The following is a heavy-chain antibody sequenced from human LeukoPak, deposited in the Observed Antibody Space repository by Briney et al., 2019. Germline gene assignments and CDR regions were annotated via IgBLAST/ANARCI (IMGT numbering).Heavy chain of an antibody. CDR3: AMLTTSYDYVWGSYRPYYFDY. D-gene: IGHD3-16*02. J-gene: IGHJ4*02. V-gene: IGHV4-59*01. CDR1: GGSISSYH. Sequence: PSETLSLTCTVSGGSISSYHWSWIRQPPGKGLEWIGYIYYSGSTNYNPSLKSRVTISVDTSKNQFSLKLSSVTAADTAVYYCAMLTTSYDYVWGSYRPYYFDYWGQGTLVTVSS. CDR2: IYYSGST.